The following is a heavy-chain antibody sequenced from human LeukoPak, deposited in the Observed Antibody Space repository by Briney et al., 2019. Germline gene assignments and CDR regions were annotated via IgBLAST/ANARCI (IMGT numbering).Heavy chain of an antibody. V-gene: IGHV4-61*02. D-gene: IGHD6-19*01. CDR3: ARSIAVASFWFDP. Sequence: SETLSLTCTVSGGSISSGSYYWSWIRQPAGKGLEWIGRIYTSGSTNYNPSLRSRVTISVDTSKNQFSLKLSSVTAADTAVYYCARSIAVASFWFDPWGQGTLVTVSS. CDR1: GGSISSGSYY. CDR2: IYTSGST. J-gene: IGHJ5*02.